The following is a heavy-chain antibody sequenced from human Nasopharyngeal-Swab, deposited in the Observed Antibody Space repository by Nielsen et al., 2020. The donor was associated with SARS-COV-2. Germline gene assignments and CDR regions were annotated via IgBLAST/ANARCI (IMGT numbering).Heavy chain of an antibody. J-gene: IGHJ6*02. CDR1: GYSFTSYW. Sequence: GESLKISCKGSGYSFTSYWISWVRQMPGKGLEWMGRIDPSDSYTNYSPSFQGHVTISADKSISTAYLQWSSLKASDTAMYYCAESRGPGSYYYGSGDQSMDVWGQGTTVTVSS. CDR2: IDPSDSYT. CDR3: AESRGPGSYYYGSGDQSMDV. V-gene: IGHV5-10-1*01. D-gene: IGHD3-10*01.